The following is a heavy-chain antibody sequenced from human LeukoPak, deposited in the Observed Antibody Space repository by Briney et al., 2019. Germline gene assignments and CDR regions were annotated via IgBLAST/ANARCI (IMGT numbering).Heavy chain of an antibody. D-gene: IGHD1-1*01. V-gene: IGHV1-3*01. Sequence: ASVKVSCKASGYTFTSYAMHWVRQAPGQRLEWMGWINAGNGNTKYSQKFQGRVTITRDTSINTAYMELHSLRSEDTALYYCARGYSPSIRTTGNDYWGQGTLVTVSS. CDR3: ARGYSPSIRTTGNDY. J-gene: IGHJ4*02. CDR2: INAGNGNT. CDR1: GYTFTSYA.